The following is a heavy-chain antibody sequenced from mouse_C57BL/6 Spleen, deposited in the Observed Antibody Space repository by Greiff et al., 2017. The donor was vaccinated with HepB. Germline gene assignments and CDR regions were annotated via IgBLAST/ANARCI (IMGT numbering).Heavy chain of an antibody. J-gene: IGHJ2*01. D-gene: IGHD1-3*01. CDR3: TRSEWFDY. CDR1: GYTFTDYE. CDR2: IDPETGGT. V-gene: IGHV1-15*01. Sequence: VKLVESGAELVRPGASVTLSCKASGYTFTDYEMHWVKQTPVHGLEWIGAIDPETGGTAYNQKFKGKAILTADKSSSTAYMELRSLTSEDSAVYYCTRSEWFDYWGQGTTLTVSS.